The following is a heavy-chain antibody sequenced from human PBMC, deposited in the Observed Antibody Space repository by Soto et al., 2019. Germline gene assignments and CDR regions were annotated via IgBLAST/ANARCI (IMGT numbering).Heavy chain of an antibody. CDR3: AKYKGISGGGATLIH. J-gene: IGHJ4*02. V-gene: IGHV3-23*01. CDR2: ISGSGGIT. D-gene: IGHD1-26*01. CDR1: GFTFNSYA. Sequence: EVLLLESGGGLIQPGGSLRLSCEASGFTFNSYAMSWVRQAPGKGLEWVSSISGSGGITYYADSVKGRFTISRDNSKHALYLQMDGLSGEDTDVYYCAKYKGISGGGATLIHWGQGNLVTVSS.